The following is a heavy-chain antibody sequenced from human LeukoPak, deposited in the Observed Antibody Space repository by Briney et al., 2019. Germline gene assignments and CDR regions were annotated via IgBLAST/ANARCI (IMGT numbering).Heavy chain of an antibody. J-gene: IGHJ5*02. V-gene: IGHV4-30-4*01. D-gene: IGHD3-3*01. CDR2: IYYSGST. Sequence: PSETLSLTCTVSGGSISSGDYYWSWIRQPPGKGLEWIGYIYYSGSTYYNPSLKSRVTISVDTSKNQFSLKLSSVTAADTAVYYCARVFGYDFWSGQGWFDPWGQGTLVTVSS. CDR3: ARVFGYDFWSGQGWFDP. CDR1: GGSISSGDYY.